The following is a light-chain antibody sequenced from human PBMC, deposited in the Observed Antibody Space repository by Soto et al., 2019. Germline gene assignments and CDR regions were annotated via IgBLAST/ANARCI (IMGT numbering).Light chain of an antibody. CDR3: QNYNSAPVT. V-gene: IGKV1-27*01. CDR1: HDIGNS. Sequence: DLHMTQSPPSLSASVGDRVTVTCRASHDIGNSLAWYQQRPGKRPRLLIYEASTLQSGVPVRFSGSGSGTDFTLAISSLRPEDVATYYCQNYNSAPVTFGGGTKVDVK. CDR2: EAS. J-gene: IGKJ4*01.